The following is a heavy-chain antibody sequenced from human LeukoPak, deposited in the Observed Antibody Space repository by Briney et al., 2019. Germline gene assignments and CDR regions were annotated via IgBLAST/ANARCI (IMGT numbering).Heavy chain of an antibody. CDR2: IYSGGST. V-gene: IGHV3-66*01. Sequence: GGSQRLSCAASGFTVSSNYMSWIRQAPGKGLEWVSVIYSGGSTYYADSVKGRFTISRDNSKNTLYLQMNSLRAEDTAVYYCARDYYGSGIYFHYWGQGTLVTVSS. CDR3: ARDYYGSGIYFHY. J-gene: IGHJ4*02. D-gene: IGHD3-10*01. CDR1: GFTVSSNY.